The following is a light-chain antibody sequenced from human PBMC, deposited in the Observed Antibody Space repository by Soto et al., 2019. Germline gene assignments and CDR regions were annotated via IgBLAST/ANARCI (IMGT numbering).Light chain of an antibody. J-gene: IGKJ4*01. CDR2: WAS. CDR3: QQYYSTTLT. V-gene: IGKV4-1*01. CDR1: QSVLYSSNNKNY. Sequence: DIVMTQSPDSLAVSLGERATINCKSSQSVLYSSNNKNYLAWYQQKPGQPPKLLIYWASTRESGVPDRFSGSGSGTDFTLTISSLQDEDVAVYYCQQYYSTTLTFGGGTKLEIK.